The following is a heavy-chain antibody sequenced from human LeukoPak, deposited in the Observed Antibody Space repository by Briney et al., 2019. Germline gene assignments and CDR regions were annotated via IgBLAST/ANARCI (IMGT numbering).Heavy chain of an antibody. V-gene: IGHV4-59*01. Sequence: SETLSLTCTVSGGSISSYYWSWIRQPPGKGLEWIGYIYYSGSTNYNPSLKSRVTISVDTSKNQFSLKLSSVTAADTAVYYCASSLYSYGSYYFDYWGQGTLVTASS. CDR3: ASSLYSYGSYYFDY. D-gene: IGHD5-18*01. J-gene: IGHJ4*02. CDR2: IYYSGST. CDR1: GGSISSYY.